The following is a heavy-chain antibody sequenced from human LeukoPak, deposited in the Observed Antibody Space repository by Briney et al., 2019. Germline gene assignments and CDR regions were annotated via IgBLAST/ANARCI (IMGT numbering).Heavy chain of an antibody. CDR3: ARLSRVLAADYNWFDP. V-gene: IGHV5-51*01. D-gene: IGHD6-13*01. J-gene: IGHJ5*02. Sequence: GESLKISCKGSGYSFTSYWIGWVRQMPGKGLEWMGIIYPGDSDTRYSPSFQGQVTISADKSISTAYLQWSSLKASDTAMYYCARLSRVLAADYNWFDPWGQGTLVTVSS. CDR2: IYPGDSDT. CDR1: GYSFTSYW.